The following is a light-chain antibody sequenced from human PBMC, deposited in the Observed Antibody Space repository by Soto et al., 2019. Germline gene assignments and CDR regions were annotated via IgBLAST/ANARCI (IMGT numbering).Light chain of an antibody. CDR1: QSVSSY. CDR3: QLYGTSPKP. J-gene: IGKJ1*01. CDR2: DAS. Sequence: EIVLTQSPATLSLSPGERATLSCRASQSVSSYLAWYQQKPGQAPRLLIYDASNRATGIPARFSGSGSGTDFTLTISSLEPEDFAVYYCQLYGTSPKPFGQGTKVDIK. V-gene: IGKV3-11*01.